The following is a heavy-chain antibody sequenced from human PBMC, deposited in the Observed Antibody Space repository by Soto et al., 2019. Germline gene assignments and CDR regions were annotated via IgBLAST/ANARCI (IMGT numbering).Heavy chain of an antibody. CDR2: IYYSGST. Sequence: PSETLSLTCTVSDGSISGGDYYGIWIRQPPGKGLEWIGYIYYSGSTYYNPSLKSRVTISVDTSKNQFSLKLSSVTAADTAVYYCAREVGELPYFDYWGQGTLVTVSS. CDR1: DGSISGGDYY. V-gene: IGHV4-30-4*01. J-gene: IGHJ4*02. CDR3: AREVGELPYFDY. D-gene: IGHD1-26*01.